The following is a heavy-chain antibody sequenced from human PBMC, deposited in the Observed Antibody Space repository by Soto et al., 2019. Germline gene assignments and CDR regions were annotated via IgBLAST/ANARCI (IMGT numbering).Heavy chain of an antibody. V-gene: IGHV4-30-2*01. CDR3: ARVSEMATVTYYFDY. Sequence: QLQLQESGSGLVKPSQTLSLTCAVSGGSISSGGYSWSWIRQPPGKGLEWIGYIYHSGSTYYNPSRKSRVTISVDRSKNQFSLKLSSVTAADTAVYYCARVSEMATVTYYFDYWGQGTLVTVSS. CDR2: IYHSGST. D-gene: IGHD4-17*01. J-gene: IGHJ4*02. CDR1: GGSISSGGYS.